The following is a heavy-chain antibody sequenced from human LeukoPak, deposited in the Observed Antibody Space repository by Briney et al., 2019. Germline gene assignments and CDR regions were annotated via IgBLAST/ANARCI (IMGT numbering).Heavy chain of an antibody. CDR3: ARDYSGAGTVGATSGY. CDR1: GVSISSSSFY. D-gene: IGHD1-26*01. V-gene: IGHV4-39*02. J-gene: IGHJ4*02. Sequence: KPSETLSLTCSVSGVSISSSSFYWGWLRQPPGKGLEWIGTIYYSGNTYYNPSLKSLVTISVDTSKNQFSMKLTSVNATDTAMYYCARDYSGAGTVGATSGYWGQGTLVTVSS. CDR2: IYYSGNT.